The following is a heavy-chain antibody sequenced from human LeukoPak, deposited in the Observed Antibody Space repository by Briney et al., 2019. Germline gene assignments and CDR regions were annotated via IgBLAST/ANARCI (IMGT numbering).Heavy chain of an antibody. CDR2: MNQDGSEK. CDR1: GFTFSSHW. D-gene: IGHD1-26*01. J-gene: IGHJ4*02. CDR3: ARELLYTMGATRGQFDY. V-gene: IGHV3-7*01. Sequence: PGGSLRLSCAASGFTFSSHWMSWVRQAPGKGLEWVANMNQDGSEKYYVGSVKGRFTISRDNTKNSLYLQMNSLRAEDTAVYYCARELLYTMGATRGQFDYWGQGTLVTVSS.